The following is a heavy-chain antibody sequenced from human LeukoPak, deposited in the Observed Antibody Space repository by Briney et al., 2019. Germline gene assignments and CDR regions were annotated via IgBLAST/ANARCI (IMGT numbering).Heavy chain of an antibody. CDR1: GYTFTSYG. D-gene: IGHD6-13*01. V-gene: IGHV1-18*01. Sequence: ASVKVSCKASGYTFTSYGISWVRQAPRQGLEWMGWISAYNGNTNYAQKLQGRVTMTTDTSTSTAYMELRSLRSDDTAVYYCARDSGPSTISSWPFDYWGQGTMVTVSS. J-gene: IGHJ4*02. CDR2: ISAYNGNT. CDR3: ARDSGPSTISSWPFDY.